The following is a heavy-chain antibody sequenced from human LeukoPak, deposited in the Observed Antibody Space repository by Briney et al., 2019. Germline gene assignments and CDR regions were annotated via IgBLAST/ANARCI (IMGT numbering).Heavy chain of an antibody. J-gene: IGHJ4*02. CDR1: GFTFSSYW. V-gene: IGHV3-7*01. CDR3: ARGSLNYDYVWGSYRYTADY. D-gene: IGHD3-16*02. Sequence: PGGSLRLSCAASGFTFSSYWMSWVRQAPGKGLEWVANIKQDGSEKYYVDSVKGRFTISRDNAKKSLYLQMNSLRAEDTAVYYCARGSLNYDYVWGSYRYTADYWGQGTLVTVSS. CDR2: IKQDGSEK.